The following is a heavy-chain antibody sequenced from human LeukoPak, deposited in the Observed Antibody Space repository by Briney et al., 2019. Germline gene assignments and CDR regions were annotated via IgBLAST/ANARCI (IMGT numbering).Heavy chain of an antibody. Sequence: GGSLRLSCEASGFTFNNFHMHWVRQAPGKGLEWLAFIQYDGNTIYYADSVKGRFTVSRDNSKNTLYLQMNSLRPDDTAVFYCARELDAFDYWGQGTLVTVSS. J-gene: IGHJ4*02. D-gene: IGHD2-2*03. CDR2: IQYDGNTI. V-gene: IGHV3-30*02. CDR3: ARELDAFDY. CDR1: GFTFNNFH.